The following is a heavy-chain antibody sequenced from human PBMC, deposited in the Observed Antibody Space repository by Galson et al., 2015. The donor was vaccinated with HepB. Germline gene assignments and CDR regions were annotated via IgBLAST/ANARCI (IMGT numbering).Heavy chain of an antibody. D-gene: IGHD2-8*02. CDR1: GYTFTSYG. J-gene: IGHJ4*02. V-gene: IGHV1-18*01. CDR2: ISAYNGNT. CDR3: AREGDCTGGVCYMDLDY. Sequence: SVKVSCKASGYTFTSYGISWVRQAPGQGLEWMGWISAYNGNTNYAQKLQGRVTMTTDTSTSTAYMELRSLRSDDTAVYYCAREGDCTGGVCYMDLDYWGQGTLVTVSS.